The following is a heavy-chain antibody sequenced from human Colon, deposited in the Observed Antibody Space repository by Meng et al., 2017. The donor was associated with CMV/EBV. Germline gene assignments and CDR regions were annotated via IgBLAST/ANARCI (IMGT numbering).Heavy chain of an antibody. J-gene: IGHJ4*02. D-gene: IGHD5-12*01. Sequence: ASVKVSCKASKYTFTDYYIHWVRQAPGQGLEWMGWINPKSGDTKYAQKFQGRVTMTRDTSITTAYMELSSLISDDTAVYYCAATPIRIVATITAEFDYWGQGTLVTVSS. CDR2: INPKSGDT. V-gene: IGHV1-2*02. CDR3: AATPIRIVATITAEFDY. CDR1: KYTFTDYY.